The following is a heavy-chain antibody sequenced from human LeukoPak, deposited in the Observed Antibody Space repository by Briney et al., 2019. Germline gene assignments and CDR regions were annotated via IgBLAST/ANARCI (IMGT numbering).Heavy chain of an antibody. V-gene: IGHV4-4*07. CDR1: GDSISSFY. CDR2: VYTSGST. Sequence: SKTLSLTCTVSGDSISSFYWSWIRQPAGQGLEWIGRVYTSGSTNYNPSLKSRATMSVDMSKNQFSLKLSSVTAADTAVYYCARDVVAARGSFDYWGQGTLVTVSS. J-gene: IGHJ4*02. CDR3: ARDVVAARGSFDY. D-gene: IGHD2-2*01.